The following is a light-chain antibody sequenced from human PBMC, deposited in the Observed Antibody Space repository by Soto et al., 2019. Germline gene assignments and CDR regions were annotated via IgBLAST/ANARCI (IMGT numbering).Light chain of an antibody. CDR1: QGISTY. CDR2: AAS. CDR3: QQSYSTTWT. J-gene: IGKJ1*01. V-gene: IGKV1-39*01. Sequence: EIQMIQSPSSLSASVGDRVTITCRASQGISTYLKWYQQKPGKAPKLLIYAASSLQSGVPSRFSGSGSETDFTLTISSLQPEDFATYSCQQSYSTTWTFGQGTKVDIK.